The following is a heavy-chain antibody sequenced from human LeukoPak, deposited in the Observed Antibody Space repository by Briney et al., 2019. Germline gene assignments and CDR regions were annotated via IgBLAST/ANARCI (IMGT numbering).Heavy chain of an antibody. Sequence: SETLSLTCTVTGGSVSSGSNCWCWIQQPPGKGLNRIGYIYYSGSTNYNPSLKSRVTISVDTSKNQFSLRLISVTAADTAVYYCARGQGFGWYYFDYWGQGTLVTVSS. D-gene: IGHD6-19*01. V-gene: IGHV4-61*01. CDR2: IYYSGST. J-gene: IGHJ4*02. CDR3: ARGQGFGWYYFDY. CDR1: GGSVSSGSNC.